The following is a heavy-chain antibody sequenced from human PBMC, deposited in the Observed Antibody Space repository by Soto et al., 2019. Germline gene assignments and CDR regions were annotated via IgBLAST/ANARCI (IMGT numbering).Heavy chain of an antibody. CDR1: GGSFSGYY. D-gene: IGHD2-21*01. Sequence: QVQLQQWGAGLLKPSETLSLTCAVYGGSFSGYYWSWIRQPPGKGLEWIGEINHRGSTNYNPSLKSRVTISVDTSKNQFSLKLSSVTAADTAVYYCARVVYYYYGMDVWGQGTTVTVSS. V-gene: IGHV4-34*01. CDR3: ARVVYYYYGMDV. J-gene: IGHJ6*02. CDR2: INHRGST.